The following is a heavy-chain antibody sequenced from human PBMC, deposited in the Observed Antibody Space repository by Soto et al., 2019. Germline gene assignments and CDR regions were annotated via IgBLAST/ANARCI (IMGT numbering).Heavy chain of an antibody. CDR2: IKQDGSEK. CDR3: AKDLYMAVAGVYYYYYGMDV. V-gene: IGHV3-7*01. Sequence: PGGSLRLSCAASGFTFSSYWMSWVRQAPGKGLEWVANIKQDGSEKYYADSVKGRFTISRDNSKNTLYLQMNSLRAEDTAVYYCAKDLYMAVAGVYYYYYGMDVWGQGTTVTVSS. J-gene: IGHJ6*02. D-gene: IGHD6-19*01. CDR1: GFTFSSYW.